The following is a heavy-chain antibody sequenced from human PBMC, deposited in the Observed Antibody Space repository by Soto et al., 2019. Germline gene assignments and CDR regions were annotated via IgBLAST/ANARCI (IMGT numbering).Heavy chain of an antibody. CDR3: ARDTTPSL. Sequence: QVQLQESGPGLVKPSETLSLTCTVSGASISSYYWSWIRQPPGKGLEWIGYVYYSGSTNYNPSLKXXVXXSVDTSKNQFSLKLSSVPAADTAMYYCARDTTPSLWGQGTLVTVSS. CDR2: VYYSGST. CDR1: GASISSYY. D-gene: IGHD1-1*01. J-gene: IGHJ4*02. V-gene: IGHV4-59*01.